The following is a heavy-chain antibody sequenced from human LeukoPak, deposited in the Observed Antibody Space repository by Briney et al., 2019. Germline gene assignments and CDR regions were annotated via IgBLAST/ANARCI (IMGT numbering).Heavy chain of an antibody. CDR1: GGTFSSYA. Sequence: SVKVSCKASGGTFSSYAISCVRQAPGQGLEWMGRIIPIFGTANYAQKFQGRVTITKDESTRTVYLELTSLTSDDTAVYYCARDVHGDYGSGWFDPWGQGTLVSVSS. CDR3: ARDVHGDYGSGWFDP. CDR2: IIPIFGTA. V-gene: IGHV1-69*05. J-gene: IGHJ5*02. D-gene: IGHD4-17*01.